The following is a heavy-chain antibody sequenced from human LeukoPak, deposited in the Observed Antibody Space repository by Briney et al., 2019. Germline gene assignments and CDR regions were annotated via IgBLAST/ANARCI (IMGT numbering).Heavy chain of an antibody. J-gene: IGHJ3*02. CDR3: ARERRQRQVVPTVFDI. V-gene: IGHV4-39*07. CDR1: GGSINTNSFF. Sequence: SESLSLTCTVSGGSINTNSFFWGWIRQPTGKGLEWIGSVSYTGSTFYTPSLKSRVTVSVDTSRNIFSLQLNSVTAADTAVYYCARERRQRQVVPTVFDIWGHGTMVTVSS. D-gene: IGHD2-15*01. CDR2: VSYTGST.